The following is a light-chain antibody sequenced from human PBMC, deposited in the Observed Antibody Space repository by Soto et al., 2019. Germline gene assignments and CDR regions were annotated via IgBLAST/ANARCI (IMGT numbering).Light chain of an antibody. CDR1: SSDVGNSNL. CDR3: CSYAGRTTWV. CDR2: EGT. J-gene: IGLJ3*02. V-gene: IGLV2-23*01. Sequence: QSVLTQPASVSGSPGQSITISCTGTSSDVGNSNLVSWYQHHPGKAPKLMIYEGTKLSSGVSNRFSGSKSGNTASLTISGLQAEDEADYYCCSYAGRTTWVFGGGTKVTVL.